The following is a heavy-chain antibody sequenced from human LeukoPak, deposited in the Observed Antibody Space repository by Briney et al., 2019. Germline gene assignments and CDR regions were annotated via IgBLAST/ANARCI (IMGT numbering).Heavy chain of an antibody. V-gene: IGHV4-34*01. Sequence: SETLSLTCAVYGGSFSGYYWSWIRQPPGKGLEWIGEINHSGSTNYNPSLKSRVTISVDTSKNQFSLKLSSVTAADTAVYYCARDNWGFFDYWGQGTLVTVSS. CDR2: INHSGST. J-gene: IGHJ4*02. CDR3: ARDNWGFFDY. D-gene: IGHD7-27*01. CDR1: GGSFSGYY.